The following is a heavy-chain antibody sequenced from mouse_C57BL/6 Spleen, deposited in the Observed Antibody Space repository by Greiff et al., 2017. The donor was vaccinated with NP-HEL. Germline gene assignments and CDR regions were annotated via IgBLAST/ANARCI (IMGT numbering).Heavy chain of an antibody. D-gene: IGHD2-5*01. Sequence: VQLQQSGPVLVKPGASVKMSCKASGYTFTDYYMNWVKQSHGKSLEWIGVINPYNGGTSYNQKFKGKATLTVDKSSSTAYMELNSLTSEDSAVYYCAREGYSNPYWYFDVWGTGTTVTVSS. CDR1: GYTFTDYY. V-gene: IGHV1-19*01. CDR2: INPYNGGT. J-gene: IGHJ1*03. CDR3: AREGYSNPYWYFDV.